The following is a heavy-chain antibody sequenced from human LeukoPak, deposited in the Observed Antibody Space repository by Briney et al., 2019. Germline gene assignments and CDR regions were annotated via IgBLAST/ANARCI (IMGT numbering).Heavy chain of an antibody. CDR1: GGSISSSSYY. J-gene: IGHJ5*02. Sequence: PSETLSLTCTVSGGSISSSSYYWAWIRQPPGKGLEWIGNIYHSGSTYYNPSLKSRVTMSVDTSKNQFSLKLSSVTAADTAVYYCARGPSITIFRGRLDRWGQGTLVTVSS. V-gene: IGHV4-39*01. CDR3: ARGPSITIFRGRLDR. CDR2: IYHSGST. D-gene: IGHD3-9*01.